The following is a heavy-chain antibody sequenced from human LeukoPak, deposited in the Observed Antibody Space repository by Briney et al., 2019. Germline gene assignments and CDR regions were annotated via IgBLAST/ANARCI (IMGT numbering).Heavy chain of an antibody. CDR2: ISGLDGGT. CDR1: GFTFSTYA. Sequence: GGSLRLSCAASGFTFSTYAMNWVRQAPGKGLEWVSSISGLDGGTYYADSVRGRFTVSRDDSRNTLYLQVSSLRAEDTAVYYCAKEYSPGSRGYFDYWGQGTLVTVSS. CDR3: AKEYSPGSRGYFDY. D-gene: IGHD2-21*01. J-gene: IGHJ4*02. V-gene: IGHV3-23*01.